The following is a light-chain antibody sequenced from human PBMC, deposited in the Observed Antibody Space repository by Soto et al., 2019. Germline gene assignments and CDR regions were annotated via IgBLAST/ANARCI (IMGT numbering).Light chain of an antibody. Sequence: DIALTPSPGTLSLSPGDGVTLSCRASQRVSSRYFAWYQKKPGQAPRLLIYATSTRATGIPDRFSGSGSGTGIALTISRLELEDFALYYCQQYGPSPMYTFGQGTKLEIK. CDR3: QQYGPSPMYT. V-gene: IGKV3-20*01. CDR1: QRVSSRY. CDR2: ATS. J-gene: IGKJ2*01.